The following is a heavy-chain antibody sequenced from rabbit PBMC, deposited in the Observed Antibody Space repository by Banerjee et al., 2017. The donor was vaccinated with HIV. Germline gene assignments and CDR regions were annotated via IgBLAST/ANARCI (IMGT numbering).Heavy chain of an antibody. CDR3: ARDRANIGGDYGPYYFDL. CDR2: IDPLFCST. J-gene: IGHJ4*01. CDR1: GVDFTNYY. Sequence: QEQLEESGGGLVKPEGSLTLTCKASGVDFTNYYITWVRQAPGKGLEWIGYIDPLFCSTYYPSWVNGRFTISGHNAQNTLYLQLTSLTAAVSATYFCARDRANIGGDYGPYYFDLWGPGTLVTVS. D-gene: IGHD2-1*01. V-gene: IGHV1S43*01.